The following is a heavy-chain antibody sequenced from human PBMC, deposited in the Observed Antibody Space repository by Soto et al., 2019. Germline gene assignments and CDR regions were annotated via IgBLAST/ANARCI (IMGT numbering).Heavy chain of an antibody. D-gene: IGHD2-15*01. J-gene: IGHJ4*02. CDR2: LYYSGNT. Sequence: SETLSLTCTVSGGSISPFYWSWVRQPPGKGLEWIGYLYYSGNTNYNPSLKSRVTISVGASKNQVSLRLTSVTAADTAVYYCARVGGVAARTFDYWGQGTVVTVSS. V-gene: IGHV4-59*01. CDR3: ARVGGVAARTFDY. CDR1: GGSISPFY.